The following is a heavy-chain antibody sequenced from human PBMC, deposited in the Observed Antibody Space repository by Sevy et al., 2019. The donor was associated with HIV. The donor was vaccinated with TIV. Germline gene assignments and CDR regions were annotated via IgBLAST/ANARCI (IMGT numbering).Heavy chain of an antibody. Sequence: ASVKVSCKASGYTFTGYHIHWMRQAPGQGLEWMGWINPDTGVTSYAQKFQGRVTLTRDTSIRTAYMQLSSLASDDTAVYYCARDWEYYSGSGSYHTNWFDPWGQGTLVTVSS. CDR2: INPDTGVT. D-gene: IGHD3-10*01. CDR1: GYTFTGYH. V-gene: IGHV1-2*02. CDR3: ARDWEYYSGSGSYHTNWFDP. J-gene: IGHJ5*02.